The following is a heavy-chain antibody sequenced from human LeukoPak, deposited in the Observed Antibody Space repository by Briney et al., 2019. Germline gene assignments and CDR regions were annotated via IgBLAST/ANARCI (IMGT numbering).Heavy chain of an antibody. CDR1: GFTFSSYA. J-gene: IGHJ6*04. V-gene: IGHV3-23*01. CDR3: AKDSLLWFGELIPHTMDV. CDR2: ISGSGGST. D-gene: IGHD3-10*01. Sequence: GGSLRLSCAASGFTFSSYAMSWVRQAPGKGLEWVSAISGSGGSTYYADSVKGRFTISRDNAKNTLYLQMNSLRVEDTAVYYCAKDSLLWFGELIPHTMDVWGKGATVTVSS.